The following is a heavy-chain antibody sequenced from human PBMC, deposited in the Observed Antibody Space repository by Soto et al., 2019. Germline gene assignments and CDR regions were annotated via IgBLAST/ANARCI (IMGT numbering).Heavy chain of an antibody. Sequence: QVQLVQSGAEVKKPGASVKVSCKASGYTFTSYDINWVRQATGQGLEWMGWMNPNSGNTGYAQKFQGRVTMTRNTSISTAYMELSSLRSEDTAVYYCARGGWDPTGSCLFGCVTWFDPWGQGTLVTVSS. D-gene: IGHD3-10*02. CDR1: GYTFTSYD. J-gene: IGHJ5*02. CDR3: ARGGWDPTGSCLFGCVTWFDP. CDR2: MNPNSGNT. V-gene: IGHV1-8*01.